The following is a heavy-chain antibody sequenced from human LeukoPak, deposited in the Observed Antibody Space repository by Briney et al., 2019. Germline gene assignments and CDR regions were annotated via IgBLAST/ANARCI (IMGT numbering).Heavy chain of an antibody. CDR2: FDPEDGET. Sequence: ASVKVSCKVSGYTLTELSMHWVRQAPGKGLEWMGGFDPEDGETIYAQKFQGRVTMTEDTSTDTAYMELSSLRSEDTAVYYCATETQAYGFYGMDVWGQGTTVTVSS. CDR3: ATETQAYGFYGMDV. J-gene: IGHJ6*02. D-gene: IGHD3-10*01. CDR1: GYTLTELS. V-gene: IGHV1-24*01.